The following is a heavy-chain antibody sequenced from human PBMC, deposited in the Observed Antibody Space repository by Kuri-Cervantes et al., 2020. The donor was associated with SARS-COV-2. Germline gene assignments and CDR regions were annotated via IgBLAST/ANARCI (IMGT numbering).Heavy chain of an antibody. J-gene: IGHJ3*02. CDR1: GGTFSSYA. V-gene: IGHV1-69*05. CDR3: ARGDCGSTGCYKSFGDAFDI. CDR2: TIPIFGTA. D-gene: IGHD2-2*02. Sequence: SVKVSCKASGGTFSSYAISWVRQAPGQGLEWMGGTIPIFGTANYAQKFQGRVTITTDESTSTAYMELSSLRSEDTAVYYCARGDCGSTGCYKSFGDAFDIWGQGTTVTVSS.